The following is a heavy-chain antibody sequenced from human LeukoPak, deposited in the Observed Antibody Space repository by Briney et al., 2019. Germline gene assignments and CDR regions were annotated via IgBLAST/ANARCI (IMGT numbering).Heavy chain of an antibody. CDR3: ARDSSGPISGSGY. D-gene: IGHD1-20*01. Sequence: GGSLRLSCAASGFTFSSYSMNWVRQAPGKGLEWVSYISSSSTIYYADSVKGRFTISRDNAKNSLYLQMNSLRADDTAVYYCARDSSGPISGSGYWGQGTLVTVSS. CDR2: ISSSSTI. J-gene: IGHJ4*02. CDR1: GFTFSSYS. V-gene: IGHV3-48*04.